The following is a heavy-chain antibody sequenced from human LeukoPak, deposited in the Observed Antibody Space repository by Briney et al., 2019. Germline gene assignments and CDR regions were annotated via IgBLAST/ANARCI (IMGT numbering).Heavy chain of an antibody. Sequence: PGGSLRLSCAVSGFTFSSDWMIWVRQAPGKGLEWVSYISSSGSTIYYADSVKGRFTISRDNAKTSLYLQMNSLRDEDTAVYYCARDPYSGNYGDYYYYYMDVWGKGTTVTISS. V-gene: IGHV3-48*02. J-gene: IGHJ6*03. CDR1: GFTFSSDW. D-gene: IGHD1-26*01. CDR2: ISSSGSTI. CDR3: ARDPYSGNYGDYYYYYMDV.